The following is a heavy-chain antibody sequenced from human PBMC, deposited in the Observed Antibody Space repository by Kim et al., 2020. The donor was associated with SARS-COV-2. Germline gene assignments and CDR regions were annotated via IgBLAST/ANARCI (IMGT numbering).Heavy chain of an antibody. Sequence: GGSLRLSCAASGFTFSSYGMHWVRQAPGKGLEWVAVIWYDGSNKYYADSVKGRFTISRDNSKNTLYLQMNSLRAEDTAVYYCARDPYVVVTAPYGMHVWGREPAVTVS. CDR2: IWYDGSNK. J-gene: IGHJ6*02. D-gene: IGHD2-21*02. V-gene: IGHV3-33*01. CDR3: ARDPYVVVTAPYGMHV. CDR1: GFTFSSYG.